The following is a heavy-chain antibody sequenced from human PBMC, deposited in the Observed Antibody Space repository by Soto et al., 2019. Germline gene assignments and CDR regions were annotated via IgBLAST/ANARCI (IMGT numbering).Heavy chain of an antibody. J-gene: IGHJ4*02. D-gene: IGHD2-8*02. CDR2: IIPLFGKS. CDR1: GGKFSTFA. V-gene: IGHV1-69*01. Sequence: QVQLVQSAAEVKRPGSSVKVSCKASGGKFSTFAINWVRQAPGHGLAWMGGIIPLFGKSNYAWKFQGRVTLVAYESTTTAFMELSRLPSDDTVVYYCARGVSSDGPTDEYVYWPALLWGQGTRITVTS. CDR3: ARGVSSDGPTDEYVYWPALL.